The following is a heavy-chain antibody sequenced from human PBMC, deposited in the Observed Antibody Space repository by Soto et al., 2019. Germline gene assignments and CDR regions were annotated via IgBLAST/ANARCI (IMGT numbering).Heavy chain of an antibody. Sequence: PGGSLRLSCAASGFTFRNNVLCWVRQGPGKGLDWVSGITGSGRDTYFADSVKGRFTISRDNSKNIVFLQMNSLRAEDTALYYCAKNGLDNSPSVIYSWGPGT. CDR3: AKNGLDNSPSVIYS. CDR1: GFTFRNNV. J-gene: IGHJ4*02. CDR2: ITGSGRDT. D-gene: IGHD4-4*01. V-gene: IGHV3-23*01.